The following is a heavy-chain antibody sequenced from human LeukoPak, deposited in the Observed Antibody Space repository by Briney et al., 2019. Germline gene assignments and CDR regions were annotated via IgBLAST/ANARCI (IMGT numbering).Heavy chain of an antibody. CDR1: GDSISNFY. D-gene: IGHD3-22*01. CDR3: AREGYYYDSSGYYLDY. CDR2: IYTSGST. J-gene: IGHJ4*02. Sequence: SETLSLTCTVSGDSISNFYWSWIRQPAGKGLEWIGRIYTSGSTNYNPSLKSRVTMSVDTSKNQFSLKLSSVTAADTAVYYCAREGYYYDSSGYYLDYWGQGTLVTVSS. V-gene: IGHV4-4*07.